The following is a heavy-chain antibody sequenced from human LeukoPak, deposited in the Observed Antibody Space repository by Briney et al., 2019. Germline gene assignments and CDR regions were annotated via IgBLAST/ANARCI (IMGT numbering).Heavy chain of an antibody. D-gene: IGHD6-13*01. CDR3: ARGGSSWPIDY. CDR1: GFTFSSYS. V-gene: IGHV3-48*04. J-gene: IGHJ4*02. Sequence: PGGSLRLSCAASGFTFSSYSMNWVRQAPGKGLEWVSYISSSSTIYYADSVKGRFTISRDNAKNSLYLQMNSLRAEDTAVYYCARGGSSWPIDYWGQGTLVTVSS. CDR2: ISSSSTI.